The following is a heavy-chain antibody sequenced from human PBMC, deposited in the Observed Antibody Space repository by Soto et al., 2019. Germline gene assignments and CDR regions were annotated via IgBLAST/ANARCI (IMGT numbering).Heavy chain of an antibody. CDR2: IYYSGST. D-gene: IGHD3-3*01. J-gene: IGHJ6*02. Sequence: SETLSLTCTVSGGSISSGDYYWSWIRQPPGKGLEWIGYIYYSGSTYYNPSLKSRVTISVDTSKNQFSLKLSSVTAADTAVYYCARDNGSGYTAPYYYYGMDVWGQGTTVTVSS. CDR3: ARDNGSGYTAPYYYYGMDV. V-gene: IGHV4-30-4*01. CDR1: GGSISSGDYY.